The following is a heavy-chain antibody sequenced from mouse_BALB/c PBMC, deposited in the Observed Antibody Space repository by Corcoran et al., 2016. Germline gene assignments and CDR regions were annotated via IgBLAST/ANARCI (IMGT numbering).Heavy chain of an antibody. D-gene: IGHD2-3*01. J-gene: IGHJ3*01. CDR1: GFNIKDTY. CDR3: VRWLLH. CDR2: IDPANGNT. V-gene: IGHV14-3*02. Sequence: EVQLQQSGAELVKPGASVKLSCTASGFNIKDTYRHWGKQRPEQGLEWIGRIDPANGNTKYDPKFQGNATITADTSSNTAYLQLSSLTYEDTGVYYCVRWLLHWGQGTLVTVSA.